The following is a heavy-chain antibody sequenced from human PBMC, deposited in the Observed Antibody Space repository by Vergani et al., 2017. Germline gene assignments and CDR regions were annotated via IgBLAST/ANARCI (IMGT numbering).Heavy chain of an antibody. CDR1: GDSIISRSYY. D-gene: IGHD3-16*01. CDR2: IYNSGNG. J-gene: IGHJ2*01. Sequence: QMQLQESGPGLVKASETLSLTCTVSGDSIISRSYYWGWIRQPPGKGLEWIGSIYNSGNGDSSSSLKRRVTISADPSKNQFSLRLTSVTAADTAVYYCASGKYYSXSTSHFRGRYFDVWGRGTLVTVPS. V-gene: IGHV4-39*01. CDR3: ASGKYYSXSTSHFRGRYFDV.